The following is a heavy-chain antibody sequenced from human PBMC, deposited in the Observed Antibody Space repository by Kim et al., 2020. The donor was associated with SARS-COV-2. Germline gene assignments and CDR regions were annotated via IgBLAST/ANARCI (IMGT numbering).Heavy chain of an antibody. D-gene: IGHD2-15*01. CDR3: ARIALVAATATDY. J-gene: IGHJ4*02. V-gene: IGHV1-2*02. CDR2: INPNSGGT. CDR1: GYTFTGYY. Sequence: ASVKVSCKASGYTFTGYYMHWVRQAPGQGLEWMGWINPNSGGTNYAQKFQGRVTMTRDTSISTAYMELSRLRSDDTAVYYCARIALVAATATDYWGQGTLVTVSS.